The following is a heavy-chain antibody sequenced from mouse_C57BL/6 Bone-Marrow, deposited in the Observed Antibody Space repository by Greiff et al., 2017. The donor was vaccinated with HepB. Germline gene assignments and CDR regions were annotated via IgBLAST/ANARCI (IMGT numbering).Heavy chain of an antibody. V-gene: IGHV1-82*01. J-gene: IGHJ4*01. CDR1: GYAFSSSW. CDR3: AKQLRLRYYAMDY. Sequence: VQRVESGPELVKPGASVKISCKASGYAFSSSWMNWVKQRPGKGLEWIGRIYPGDGDTNYNGKFKGKATLTADKSSSTAYMQLSSLTSEDSAVYFCAKQLRLRYYAMDYWGQGTSVTVSS. D-gene: IGHD3-2*02. CDR2: IYPGDGDT.